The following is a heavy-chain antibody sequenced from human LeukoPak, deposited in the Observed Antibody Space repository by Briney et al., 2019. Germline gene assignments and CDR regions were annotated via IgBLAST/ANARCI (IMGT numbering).Heavy chain of an antibody. V-gene: IGHV3-7*01. CDR3: ASDFWSGYLLDPFDI. CDR2: IKQDGSEK. D-gene: IGHD3-3*01. J-gene: IGHJ3*02. CDR1: GFTFVSYW. Sequence: PGGSLRLSCAASGFTFVSYWMSWVRQAPGKGLEWVANIKQDGSEKYYVDSVKGRFTISRDNAKNSLYLQMNSLRAEDTAVYYCASDFWSGYLLDPFDIWGQGTMVTVSS.